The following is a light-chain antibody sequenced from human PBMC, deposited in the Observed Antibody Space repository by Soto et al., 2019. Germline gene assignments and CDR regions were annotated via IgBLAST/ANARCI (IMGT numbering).Light chain of an antibody. V-gene: IGLV1-40*01. Sequence: QSALTQPPSVSGAPGQRVTISCTGSSSNIGAGYDVHWYQQFPGTAPKLLIYGNSNRPSGVPDRFSGSKSGTSASLAISGLRSEDEAEYFCAAWDDSLRAYVFGSGTKVTVL. CDR2: GNS. CDR1: SSNIGAGYD. CDR3: AAWDDSLRAYV. J-gene: IGLJ1*01.